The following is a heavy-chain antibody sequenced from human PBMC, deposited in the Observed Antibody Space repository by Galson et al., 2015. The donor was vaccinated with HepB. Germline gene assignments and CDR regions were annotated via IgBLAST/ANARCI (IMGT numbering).Heavy chain of an antibody. CDR3: ARDPYSNSNGDYYGMDV. D-gene: IGHD4-11*01. CDR2: INPNSGGT. CDR1: GYTFTSYA. Sequence: SVKVSCKASGYTFTSYAMNWVRQAPGQGLEWMGWINPNSGGTNYAQKFQGWVTMTRDTSISTAYMELSRLRSDDTAVYYCARDPYSNSNGDYYGMDVWGQGTTVTVSS. V-gene: IGHV1-2*04. J-gene: IGHJ6*02.